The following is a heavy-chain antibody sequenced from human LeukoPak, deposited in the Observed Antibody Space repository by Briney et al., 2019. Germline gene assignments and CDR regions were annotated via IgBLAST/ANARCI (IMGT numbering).Heavy chain of an antibody. CDR3: ARDGGSWSFFDY. Sequence: ASVKVSCKASGYTFTGYYMHWVRQAPGQGLEWMGWINPNSGGTNYAQKFQGRVTMTRDTSISTAHMELSRLRSDDTAVYYCARDGGSWSFFDYWGQGTLVTVSS. CDR2: INPNSGGT. V-gene: IGHV1-2*02. J-gene: IGHJ4*02. CDR1: GYTFTGYY. D-gene: IGHD2-15*01.